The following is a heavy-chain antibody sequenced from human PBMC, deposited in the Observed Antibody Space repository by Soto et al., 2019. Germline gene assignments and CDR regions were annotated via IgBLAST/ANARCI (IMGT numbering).Heavy chain of an antibody. CDR1: GLTFSSYW. D-gene: IGHD6-19*01. Sequence: GGALRLPWAASGLTFSSYWMHWGRQAPGKGLVWVSRISTDGSVTTYADSVKGRFTISRDNAKNTLYLQMNSLRTEDTAVFYCVRVPYRSGWWAFDYWGQGILGTVS. CDR3: VRVPYRSGWWAFDY. CDR2: ISTDGSVT. J-gene: IGHJ4*02. V-gene: IGHV3-74*01.